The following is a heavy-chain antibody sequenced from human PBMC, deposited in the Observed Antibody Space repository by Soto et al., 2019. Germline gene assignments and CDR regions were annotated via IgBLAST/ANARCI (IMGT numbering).Heavy chain of an antibody. V-gene: IGHV3-30-3*01. CDR3: ARLQYSKWYFDY. CDR1: GFTFSRYA. J-gene: IGHJ4*02. D-gene: IGHD4-4*01. CDR2: ISYDGSNK. Sequence: GGSLRLSCAASGFTFSRYAMHWVRQAPGKGLEWVAVISYDGSNKYYADSVKGRFTISRDNSKNTLYLQMNSLRAEDTAVYYCARLQYSKWYFDYWGQGTLVTVSS.